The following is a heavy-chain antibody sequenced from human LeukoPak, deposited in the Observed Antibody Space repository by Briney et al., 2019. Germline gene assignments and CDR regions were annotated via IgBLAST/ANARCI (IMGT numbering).Heavy chain of an antibody. J-gene: IGHJ5*02. Sequence: PSETLSLTCAVYGGSFSGYYWSWIRQPPGEGLEWIGEINHSGSTNYNPSLKSRVTISVDTSKNQFSLKLSSVTAADTAVYYCARGRMGDPWGQGTLVTVSS. V-gene: IGHV4-34*01. D-gene: IGHD1-14*01. CDR2: INHSGST. CDR1: GGSFSGYY. CDR3: ARGRMGDP.